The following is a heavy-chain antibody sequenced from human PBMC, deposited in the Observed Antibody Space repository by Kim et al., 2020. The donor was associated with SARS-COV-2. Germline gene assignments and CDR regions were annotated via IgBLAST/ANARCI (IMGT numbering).Heavy chain of an antibody. CDR3: ARILTGYFGVDY. Sequence: CNDPSLKSRVTRSVDTSKNQFSLKLSSVTAADTAVYYCARILTGYFGVDYWGQGTLVTVSS. D-gene: IGHD3-9*01. J-gene: IGHJ4*02. V-gene: IGHV4-30-2*04.